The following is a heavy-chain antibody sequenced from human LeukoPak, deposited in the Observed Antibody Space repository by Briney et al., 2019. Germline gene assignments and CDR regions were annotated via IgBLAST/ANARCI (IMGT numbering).Heavy chain of an antibody. CDR1: GFTFGGYA. Sequence: GGSLRLSCTASGFTFGGYAMSWVRQAPGKGLEWVSSISGGSEDTYYADSVKGRFTISRDNSKTTLYLEMNSLRAEDTAVYYCARTIAQYSYSWLYFYYGLDVWGQGTTVTVSS. J-gene: IGHJ6*02. D-gene: IGHD4-11*01. CDR2: ISGGSEDT. CDR3: ARTIAQYSYSWLYFYYGLDV. V-gene: IGHV3-23*01.